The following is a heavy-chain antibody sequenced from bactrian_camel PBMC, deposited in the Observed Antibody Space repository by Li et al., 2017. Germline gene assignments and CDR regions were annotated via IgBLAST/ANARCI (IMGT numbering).Heavy chain of an antibody. CDR3: AEVWDLNDCDSGSSFTPKVTGFDF. CDR1: GFTFSSYW. J-gene: IGHJ6*01. D-gene: IGHD1*01. Sequence: HVQLVESGGGLVQPGGSLRLSCAASGFTFSSYWMYWVRQAPGKGFEWVSSIKSDGGTTYYADSVKGRFTIPRDNAKNTAHLQMDRLKPEDTAMYHCAEVWDLNDCDSGSSFTPKVTGFDFWGQGTQVTVS. V-gene: IGHV3S1*01. CDR2: IKSDGGTT.